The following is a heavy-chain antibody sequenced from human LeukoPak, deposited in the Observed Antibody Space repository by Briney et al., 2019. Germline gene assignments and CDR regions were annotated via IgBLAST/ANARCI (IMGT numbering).Heavy chain of an antibody. CDR1: GFTFSSYA. D-gene: IGHD2-15*01. Sequence: WGSLRLSCTASGFTFSSYAMSWVRQAPGKGLEWVSAISNSGDRTYYAASVKGRITISRDNTKNILYLQMNSLRAEDTAVYYWAGRCSGGSCPFDNQNCFDPWGQGTLVTVSS. CDR2: ISNSGDRT. CDR3: AGRCSGGSCPFDNQNCFDP. V-gene: IGHV3-23*01. J-gene: IGHJ5*02.